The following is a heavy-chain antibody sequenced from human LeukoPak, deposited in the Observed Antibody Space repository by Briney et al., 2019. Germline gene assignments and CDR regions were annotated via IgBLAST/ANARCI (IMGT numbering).Heavy chain of an antibody. CDR2: MNPNSGNT. CDR1: GYTFTSYD. V-gene: IGHV1-8*01. D-gene: IGHD3-10*01. Sequence: ASVKVSCKASGYTFTSYDINWVRQATGQGLEWMGWMNPNSGNTGYAQKFQGRVTMTRNTSISTAYMELSSLRSEDTAVYYCARGLLTMVRGVIRGSFFDYWGQGTLVTVSS. J-gene: IGHJ4*02. CDR3: ARGLLTMVRGVIRGSFFDY.